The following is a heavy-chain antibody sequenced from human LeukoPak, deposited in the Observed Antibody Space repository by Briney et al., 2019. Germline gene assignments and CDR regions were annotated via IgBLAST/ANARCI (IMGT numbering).Heavy chain of an antibody. CDR3: ARDGGSGPFDY. CDR1: GYSITSGYY. Sequence: SETLSLTCTVSGYSITSGYYWGWIRQSPGKGLEWIASVYHSGNTYYNPSLQSRVTMPVDTSKIQFSLKLSSVTAADTAVYYCARDGGSGPFDYWGQGALVTVSS. CDR2: VYHSGNT. J-gene: IGHJ4*02. V-gene: IGHV4-38-2*02. D-gene: IGHD6-19*01.